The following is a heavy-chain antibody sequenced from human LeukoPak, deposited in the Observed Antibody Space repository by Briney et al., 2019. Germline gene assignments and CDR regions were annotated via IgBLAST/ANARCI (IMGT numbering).Heavy chain of an antibody. Sequence: PGGSLRLSCVASGFTFNSNWMNWVRQAPGKGLEWVANIKQDGSEKYYVDSVKGRFTISRDNAKNSLYLQMNSLRGEDTAVYYCVSKSAMIAWGQGTLVTVSS. J-gene: IGHJ4*02. V-gene: IGHV3-7*01. CDR2: IKQDGSEK. CDR1: GFTFNSNW. CDR3: VSKSAMIA. D-gene: IGHD2-2*01.